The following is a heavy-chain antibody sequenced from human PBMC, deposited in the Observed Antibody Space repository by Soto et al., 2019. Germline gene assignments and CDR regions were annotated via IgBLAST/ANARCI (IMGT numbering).Heavy chain of an antibody. CDR3: ARGRDY. V-gene: IGHV4-34*01. CDR1: GGSFSPFY. J-gene: IGHJ4*02. Sequence: QVQLQQWGAGLLKPSETLSLTCAVYGGSFSPFYWSWIRQPPGKGLEWIGEINHSGSTNYNPSLKSRVTISVDTSKNLFSLKLSSVTAADTAMYYCARGRDYWGQGTLVTVSS. CDR2: INHSGST.